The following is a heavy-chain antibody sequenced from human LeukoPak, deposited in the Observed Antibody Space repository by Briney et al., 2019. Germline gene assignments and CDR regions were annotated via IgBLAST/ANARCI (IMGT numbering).Heavy chain of an antibody. D-gene: IGHD2-15*01. CDR1: GYSINNYW. J-gene: IGHJ5*02. Sequence: GESLKISCKGSGYSINNYWIGWVRQMPGKGLEWMGIIYPADSDIRYSPSFQGQVTISADKSISTAYLQWSSLKASDTTMYYCARQEYCSGGSCYTWFDPWGQGTLVIVSS. CDR3: ARQEYCSGGSCYTWFDP. V-gene: IGHV5-51*01. CDR2: IYPADSDI.